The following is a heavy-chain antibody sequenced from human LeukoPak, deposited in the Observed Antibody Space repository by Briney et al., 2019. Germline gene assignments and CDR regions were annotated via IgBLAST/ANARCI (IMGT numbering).Heavy chain of an antibody. J-gene: IGHJ4*02. D-gene: IGHD6-13*01. CDR3: ARGQQLPDY. Sequence: SETLSLTCTVSGGSISSGGYYWSWIRQPPGKGLEWIGYIYHSGSTYYNPSLKSRVTISVDRSKNQFSLKLSSVTAADTAVYYCARGQQLPDYWGQGTLSPSPQ. CDR1: GGSISSGGYY. V-gene: IGHV4-30-2*01. CDR2: IYHSGST.